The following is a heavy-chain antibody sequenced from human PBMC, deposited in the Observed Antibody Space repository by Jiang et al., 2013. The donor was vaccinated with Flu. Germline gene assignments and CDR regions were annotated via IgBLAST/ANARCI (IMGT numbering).Heavy chain of an antibody. D-gene: IGHD3-16*01. CDR3: MRDCGSRGADVFDI. Sequence: GAEVKKPGASVKVSCKASGYTFTGLYMHWVRQAPGQGLEWVGWINPNNGGTRYAQQFQGRVTMTTDTSNTTAYMELSSLRSDDTAVYYCMRDCGSRGADVFDIWGQGTMVTVSS. J-gene: IGHJ3*02. CDR2: INPNNGGT. CDR1: GYTFTGLY. V-gene: IGHV1-2*02.